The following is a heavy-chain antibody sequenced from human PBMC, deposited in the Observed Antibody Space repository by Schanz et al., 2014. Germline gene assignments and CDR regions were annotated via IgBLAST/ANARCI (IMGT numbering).Heavy chain of an antibody. CDR3: ARDGYSVVVISPTESFDI. CDR2: VSRSTPDI. V-gene: IGHV3-48*01. CDR1: GFTFSSYS. D-gene: IGHD2-21*01. Sequence: EVQLAESGGGLVQPGGSLRLSCTASGFTFSSYSMNWVRQAPGKGLEWVSYVSRSTPDIYYADSVKSRFTISRDNSRNTLYLQMNSLRAEDTAVYYCARDGYSVVVISPTESFDIWGQGTMVTVSP. J-gene: IGHJ3*02.